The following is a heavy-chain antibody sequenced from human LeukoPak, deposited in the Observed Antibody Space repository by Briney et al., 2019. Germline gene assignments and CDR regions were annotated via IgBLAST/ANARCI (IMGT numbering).Heavy chain of an antibody. CDR2: ISSDSEYT. CDR1: GFNFNIYA. V-gene: IGHV3-23*01. J-gene: IGHJ5*01. CDR3: AKDRPNYFGSNGHYYRRDGDS. D-gene: IGHD3-10*01. Sequence: PGGSLRLSCAASGFNFNIYAMSWVRQAPGKRLEWVSSISSDSEYTFYTDSVRGRFTISRDNSKQNLFLQMNSLRAEDTAIYYCAKDRPNYFGSNGHYYRRDGDSWGQGTLVTVSS.